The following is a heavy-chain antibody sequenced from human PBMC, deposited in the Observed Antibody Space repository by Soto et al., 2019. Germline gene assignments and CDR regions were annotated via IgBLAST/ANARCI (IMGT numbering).Heavy chain of an antibody. CDR3: ARGGWGERVIYYGMDV. CDR2: ISYDGNNR. Sequence: QVQVVESGGGVVQPAKSLRLSCAASGFMFSTYAMHCVRQAPGKGLEWVAVISYDGNNRPYHDSVKGRFTIYRDNANNTVSLQMSSLTPEDTAIYYCARGGWGERVIYYGMDVWGQGTKVTVSS. V-gene: IGHV3-30-3*01. CDR1: GFMFSTYA. J-gene: IGHJ6*02. D-gene: IGHD3-10*01.